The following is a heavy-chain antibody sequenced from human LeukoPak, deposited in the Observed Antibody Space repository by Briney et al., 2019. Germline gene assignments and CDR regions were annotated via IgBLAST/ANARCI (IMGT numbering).Heavy chain of an antibody. CDR3: ARADGYNPIYYYYGMDV. Sequence: GGSLRLSCAASGFIFSDYYMSWLRQAPGKGLEWFSYISSSGCNIYYADSVKGRFTISRDNAKNSLYLQMNSLRAEDTAVYYCARADGYNPIYYYYGMDVWGQGTTVTVSS. CDR2: ISSSGCNI. D-gene: IGHD5-24*01. V-gene: IGHV3-11*01. CDR1: GFIFSDYY. J-gene: IGHJ6*02.